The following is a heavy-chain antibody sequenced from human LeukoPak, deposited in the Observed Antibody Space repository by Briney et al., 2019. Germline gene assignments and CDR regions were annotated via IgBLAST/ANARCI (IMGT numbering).Heavy chain of an antibody. D-gene: IGHD3-10*01. CDR2: IYYSGST. Sequence: SETLSPTCTVSGGSISSYYWSWIRQPPGKGLEWIGYIYYSGSTNYNPSLKSRVTISVDTSKNQFSLKLSSVTAADTAVYYCARVSPRQTYYYGSGSYYNHYFDYWGQGTLVTVSS. J-gene: IGHJ4*02. CDR3: ARVSPRQTYYYGSGSYYNHYFDY. CDR1: GGSISSYY. V-gene: IGHV4-59*12.